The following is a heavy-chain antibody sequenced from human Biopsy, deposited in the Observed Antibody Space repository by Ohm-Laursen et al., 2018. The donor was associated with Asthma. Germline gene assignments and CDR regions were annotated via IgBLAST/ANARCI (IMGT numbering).Heavy chain of an antibody. V-gene: IGHV3-21*01. CDR1: GFDFSDCT. Sequence: SLRLSCSASGFDFSDCTMNWVRQAPGKGLKWVSSISSLSRYKYYSDSLRGRVTISRDNAKSPLHLQMSSLRAEDTAVYFCARDFTIGSGSPFHFWGPGTLVTVSS. CDR3: ARDFTIGSGSPFHF. D-gene: IGHD3-10*01. CDR2: ISSLSRYK. J-gene: IGHJ4*01.